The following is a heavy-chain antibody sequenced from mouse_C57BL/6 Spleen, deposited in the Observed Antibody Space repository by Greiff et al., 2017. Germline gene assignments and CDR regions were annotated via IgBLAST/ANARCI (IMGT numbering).Heavy chain of an antibody. CDR3: ARDEGITRAMDY. D-gene: IGHD2-4*01. CDR1: GFTFSSYA. CDR2: ISDGGSYT. V-gene: IGHV5-4*01. J-gene: IGHJ4*01. Sequence: EVKLVESGGGLVKPGGSLKLSCAASGFTFSSYAMSWVRQTPEKRLEWVATISDGGSYTDYPDNVKGRFTISRDNAKNNLYLQMSHLKSEDTAMYYCARDEGITRAMDYWGQGTSVTVSS.